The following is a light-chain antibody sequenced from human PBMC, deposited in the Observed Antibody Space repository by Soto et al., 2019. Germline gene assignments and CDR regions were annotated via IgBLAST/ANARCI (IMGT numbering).Light chain of an antibody. CDR2: DAS. CDR1: QNVSSY. Sequence: EIVLTQSSATLALAPVERGSLCWRASQNVSSYLAWYQQKTGQDPRLLLTDASTRATSIPVRFSGSGFGTAFSPTIISREDEDSLVYYCQQRSNWPSITFGQGTRLEIK. CDR3: QQRSNWPSIT. V-gene: IGKV3-11*01. J-gene: IGKJ5*01.